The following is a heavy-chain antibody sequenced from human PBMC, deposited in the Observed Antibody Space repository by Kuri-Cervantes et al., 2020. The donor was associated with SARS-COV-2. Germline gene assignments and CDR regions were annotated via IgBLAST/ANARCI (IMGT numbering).Heavy chain of an antibody. Sequence: GESLKISCAASGFTFSSYWMSWVRQAPGKGLEWVANIKQDGSEKYYVDSVKGRFTISRDNAKNSLYLQMNSLSAEDTAVYYCARVMKDYDFWSGYSEYQNWFDPWGQGTLVTVSS. D-gene: IGHD3-3*01. CDR3: ARVMKDYDFWSGYSEYQNWFDP. V-gene: IGHV3-7*01. CDR1: GFTFSSYW. CDR2: IKQDGSEK. J-gene: IGHJ5*02.